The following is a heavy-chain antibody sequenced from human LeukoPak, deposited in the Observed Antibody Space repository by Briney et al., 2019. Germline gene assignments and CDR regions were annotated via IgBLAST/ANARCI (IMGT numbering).Heavy chain of an antibody. CDR1: GYSFTRYA. V-gene: IGHV1-3*01. Sequence: ASVKVSCKASGYSFTRYAMHWVRQAPGQRLEWMGRINAGNGNTKYSQKFQGRVTITRDTSASTAYMELSSLRSEDTAVYYCARVKVLLWFGELFDDAFDIWGQGTMVTVSS. D-gene: IGHD3-10*01. J-gene: IGHJ3*02. CDR3: ARVKVLLWFGELFDDAFDI. CDR2: INAGNGNT.